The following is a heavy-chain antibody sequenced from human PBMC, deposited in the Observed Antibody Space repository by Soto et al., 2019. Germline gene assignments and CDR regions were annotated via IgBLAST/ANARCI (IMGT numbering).Heavy chain of an antibody. CDR1: GGTFSSYA. CDR3: ARDRTLGYCSGGSCSDDAFDI. CDR2: IIPIFGTA. D-gene: IGHD2-15*01. V-gene: IGHV1-69*12. J-gene: IGHJ3*02. Sequence: QVQLVQSGAEVKKPGSSVKVSCKASGGTFSSYAISWVRQAPGHGLEWMGGIIPIFGTANYAQKFQGRVTITADESTSTAYMELSSLRSEDTAVYYCARDRTLGYCSGGSCSDDAFDIWGQGTMVTVSS.